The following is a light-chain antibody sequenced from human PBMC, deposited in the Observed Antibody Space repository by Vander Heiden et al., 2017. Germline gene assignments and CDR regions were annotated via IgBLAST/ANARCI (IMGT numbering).Light chain of an antibody. CDR3: MQARQTPSWT. CDR2: LGS. Sequence: IVMTQSPLSLPVTPGEPASISCRSSQSLLHSNGYNYLDWYLQKPGQSPQLLIYLGSNRASGVPDRFSGSGSGTDFTLKISRVEAEDVGVYYCMQARQTPSWTFGQGTKVEIK. CDR1: QSLLHSNGYNY. V-gene: IGKV2-28*01. J-gene: IGKJ1*01.